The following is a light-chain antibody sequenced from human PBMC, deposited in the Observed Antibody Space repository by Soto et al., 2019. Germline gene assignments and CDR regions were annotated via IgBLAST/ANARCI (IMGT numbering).Light chain of an antibody. CDR1: QSVSSS. Sequence: EIVLTQSPGTLSLSPGERATLSCRASQSVSSSLAWYQQKPGQAPRLLIYGASTRATGIPARFSGSGSGTEFTLTISSLQSEDFAVYYCQQCNDWPWTFGQGTKVDIK. V-gene: IGKV3-15*01. CDR2: GAS. J-gene: IGKJ1*01. CDR3: QQCNDWPWT.